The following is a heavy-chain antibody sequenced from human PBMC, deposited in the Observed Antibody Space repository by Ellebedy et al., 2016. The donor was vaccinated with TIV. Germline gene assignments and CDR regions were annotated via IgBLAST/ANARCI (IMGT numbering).Heavy chain of an antibody. J-gene: IGHJ4*02. V-gene: IGHV3-9*02. CDR1: GLTPDDYA. CDR3: VRDLTPGGGEY. Sequence: SLKISXEVSGLTPDDYAIHWVRQGPGKGLEWVSGLFWKNGRVDYAESVRGRFTTSRDKAKNSLFLQMNSLRTEDTAFYYCVRDLTPGGGEYWGQGTLVTVSS. D-gene: IGHD3-10*01. CDR2: LFWKNGRV.